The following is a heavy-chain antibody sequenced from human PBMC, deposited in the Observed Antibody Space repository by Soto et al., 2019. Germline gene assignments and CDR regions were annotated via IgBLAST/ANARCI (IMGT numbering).Heavy chain of an antibody. CDR1: GYTFTGYY. CDR2: INPNSGGT. CDR3: ARELKNKWNPLYNWFDP. Sequence: ASVKVSCKASGYTFTGYYMHWVRQAPGQGLEWMGWINPNSGGTNYAQKFQGRVTMTRDTSISTAYMELSRLRSDDTAVYYCARELKNKWNPLYNWFDPRGQGTPVTVSS. D-gene: IGHD1-20*01. V-gene: IGHV1-2*02. J-gene: IGHJ5*02.